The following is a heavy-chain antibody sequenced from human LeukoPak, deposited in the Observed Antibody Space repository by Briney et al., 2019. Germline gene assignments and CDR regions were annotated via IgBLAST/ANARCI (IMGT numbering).Heavy chain of an antibody. Sequence: GGSLRLSCAASGFDFSEHEMDWVRQAPGRGHEWLARIRNINHGYTTEYAASVKGRFTISRDDSSSSLRLQMNSLNTDDTAVYFCVRPSQGYFQNWGQGTLVTVSS. CDR2: IRNINHGYTT. CDR3: VRPSQGYFQN. CDR1: GFDFSEHE. J-gene: IGHJ1*01. D-gene: IGHD6-13*01. V-gene: IGHV3-72*01.